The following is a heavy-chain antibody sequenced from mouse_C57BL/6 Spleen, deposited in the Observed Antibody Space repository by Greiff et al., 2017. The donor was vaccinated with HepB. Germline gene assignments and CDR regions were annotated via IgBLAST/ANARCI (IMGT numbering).Heavy chain of an antibody. J-gene: IGHJ3*01. CDR2: ISSGGSYT. D-gene: IGHD1-2*01. Sequence: EVMLVESGGDLVKPGGSLKLSCAASGFTFSSYGMSWVRQTPDKRLEWVATISSGGSYTYYPDSVKGRFTISRDNAKNTLYLQMSSLKSEDTAMYYCAGYGRAYWGQGTLVTVSA. CDR3: AGYGRAY. CDR1: GFTFSSYG. V-gene: IGHV5-6*01.